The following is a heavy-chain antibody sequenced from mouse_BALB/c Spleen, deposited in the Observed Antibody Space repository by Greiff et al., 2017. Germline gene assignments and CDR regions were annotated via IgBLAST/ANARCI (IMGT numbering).Heavy chain of an antibody. CDR2: ISYDGSN. CDR1: GYSITSGYY. D-gene: IGHD2-1*01. CDR3: ARKGWGNPWFAY. Sequence: EVKLQESGPGLVKPSQSLSLTCSVTGYSITSGYYWNWIRQFPGNKLEWMGYISYDGSNNYNPSLKNRISITRDTSKNQFFLKLNSVTTEDTATYYCARKGWGNPWFAYWGQGTLVTVSA. J-gene: IGHJ3*01. V-gene: IGHV3-6*02.